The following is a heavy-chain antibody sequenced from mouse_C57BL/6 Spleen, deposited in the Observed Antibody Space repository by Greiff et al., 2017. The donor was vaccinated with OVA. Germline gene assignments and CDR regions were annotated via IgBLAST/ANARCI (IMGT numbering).Heavy chain of an antibody. CDR1: GFTFSSYA. CDR3: TRDQGYDGYYYYAMDY. V-gene: IGHV5-9-1*02. J-gene: IGHJ4*01. Sequence: EVKLVESGEGLVKPGGSLKLSCAASGFTFSSYAMSWVRQTPEKRLEWVAYISSGGDYIYYADTVKGRFTISRDNARNTLYLQMSSLKSEDTAMYYCTRDQGYDGYYYYAMDYWGQGTSVTVSS. D-gene: IGHD2-3*01. CDR2: ISSGGDYI.